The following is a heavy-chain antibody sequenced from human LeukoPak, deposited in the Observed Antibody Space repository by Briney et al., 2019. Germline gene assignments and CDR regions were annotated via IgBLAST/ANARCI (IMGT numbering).Heavy chain of an antibody. J-gene: IGHJ5*02. V-gene: IGHV4-39*01. CDR1: GGSISSSSYY. CDR3: AGHRGIAARDWFDP. Sequence: PSETLSLTCTVSGGSISSSSYYWGWIRQPPGKGLEWIGSIYYSGSTYYNPSLKSRVTISVDTSKNQFSLKLSSVTAADTAVYSCAGHRGIAARDWFDPWGQGTLVTVSS. D-gene: IGHD6-6*01. CDR2: IYYSGST.